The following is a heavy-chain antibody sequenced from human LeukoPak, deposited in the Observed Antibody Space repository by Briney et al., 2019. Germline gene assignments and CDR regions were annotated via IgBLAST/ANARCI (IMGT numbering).Heavy chain of an antibody. J-gene: IGHJ6*02. CDR2: ISYDGSNK. Sequence: PGRSLRLSCAASGFTFSSYAMHWVRQAPGKGLEWVAVISYDGSNKYYADSVKGRFTISRDNSKNTLYLQMNSLRAEDTAVYYCANLMNLVRGVIRYYYYGMDVWGQGTTVTVSS. D-gene: IGHD3-10*01. CDR3: ANLMNLVRGVIRYYYYGMDV. CDR1: GFTFSSYA. V-gene: IGHV3-30-3*01.